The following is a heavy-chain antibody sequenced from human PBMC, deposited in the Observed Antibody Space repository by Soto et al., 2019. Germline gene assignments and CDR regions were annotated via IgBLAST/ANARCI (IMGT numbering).Heavy chain of an antibody. D-gene: IGHD4-4*01. CDR1: GFTFDDYG. Sequence: EVQLVESGGGLVQPGRSLRLSCAASGFTFDDYGIHWVRQAPGKGLEWVSGISWNSGSIGYADSVKGPFTISRDNARNSLYLQMNSLRTEDTAFYFCAKVGTTHTFGPLGGWGQGTLVIVSS. J-gene: IGHJ4*02. V-gene: IGHV3-9*01. CDR2: ISWNSGSI. CDR3: AKVGTTHTFGPLGG.